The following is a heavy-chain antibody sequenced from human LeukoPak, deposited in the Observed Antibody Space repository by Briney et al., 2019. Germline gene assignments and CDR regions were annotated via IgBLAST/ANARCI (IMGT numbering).Heavy chain of an antibody. CDR3: AKDLSISGWQDFDY. CDR2: ISGSGGST. V-gene: IGHV3-23*01. D-gene: IGHD6-19*01. CDR1: GFTFSSYA. Sequence: GGSLRLFCAASGFTFSSYAMSWVRQAPGKGLEWVSAISGSGGSTYYADSVKGRFTISRDNSKNTLYLQMNSLRAEDTAVYYCAKDLSISGWQDFDYWGQGTLVTVSS. J-gene: IGHJ4*02.